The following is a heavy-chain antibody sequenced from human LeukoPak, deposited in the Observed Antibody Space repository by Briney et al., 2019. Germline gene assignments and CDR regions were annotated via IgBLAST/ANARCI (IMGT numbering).Heavy chain of an antibody. CDR2: IYPGDSDT. J-gene: IGHJ4*02. CDR1: GYSFTSYW. Sequence: GESLKISCKGSGYSFTSYWIAWVRQMPGKGPEWMGIIYPGDSDTRYRPSFQGQVTISADKSFSTAYLQWSSLKASDTAMYYCARLRYYDSSGLDYWGQGTLVTVSS. V-gene: IGHV5-51*01. D-gene: IGHD3-22*01. CDR3: ARLRYYDSSGLDY.